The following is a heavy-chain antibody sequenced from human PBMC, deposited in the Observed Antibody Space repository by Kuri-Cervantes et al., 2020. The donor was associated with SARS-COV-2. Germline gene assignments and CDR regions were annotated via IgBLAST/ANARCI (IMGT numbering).Heavy chain of an antibody. CDR1: GGSISSGYY. CDR2: IYHSGST. J-gene: IGHJ4*02. CDR3: ARHGSSWAYYFDH. V-gene: IGHV4-38-2*02. D-gene: IGHD6-13*01. Sequence: GTLRLSCTVSGGSISSGYYWGWIRQPPGKGVEWSGSIYHSGSTYYNPSLRSRVTIAVDTSKNQFSLKLSSVTAADTAVYYCARHGSSWAYYFDHWGQGTLVTVSS.